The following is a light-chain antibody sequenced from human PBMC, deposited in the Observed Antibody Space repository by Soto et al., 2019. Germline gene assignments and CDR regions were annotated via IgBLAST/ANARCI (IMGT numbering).Light chain of an antibody. Sequence: QSALTQPASVSGSPGQSITISCTGTSSDVGGYNYVSWYQQHPGKAPKLMIYDVSNRPSEVSNRFSGSKSGNPASLSISRHQAELGADYYCGSHTSSTALLYVFGTGTNLTVL. CDR3: GSHTSSTALLYV. J-gene: IGLJ1*01. CDR1: SSDVGGYNY. CDR2: DVS. V-gene: IGLV2-14*01.